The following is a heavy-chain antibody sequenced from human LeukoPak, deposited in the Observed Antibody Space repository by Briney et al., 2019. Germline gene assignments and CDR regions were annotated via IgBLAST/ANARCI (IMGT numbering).Heavy chain of an antibody. Sequence: GASVKVSCKASGYTFTSYDINWVRQATGQGLEWMGWMNPNSGNTGYAQKFQGRVTMTRNTSISTAYMELSSLRSEDTAVYYCARGSNVVRGVINRGTDVWGQGTTVTVSS. CDR1: GYTFTSYD. CDR3: ARGSNVVRGVINRGTDV. V-gene: IGHV1-8*01. D-gene: IGHD3-10*01. J-gene: IGHJ6*02. CDR2: MNPNSGNT.